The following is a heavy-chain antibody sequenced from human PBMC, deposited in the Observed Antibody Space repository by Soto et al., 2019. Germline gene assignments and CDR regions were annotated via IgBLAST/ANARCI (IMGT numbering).Heavy chain of an antibody. J-gene: IGHJ4*02. Sequence: ASVKVSCKASGYTFTTYTLHWVRPAPGQSPGWMGWINGGTDNIRLSQKFQRRFNLTKDTSASTVYMELTSLTSEATAVYYCARGRLAAPGRLSTFDYWGQGAPVTV. V-gene: IGHV1-3*01. CDR3: ARGRLAAPGRLSTFDY. D-gene: IGHD6-13*01. CDR1: GYTFTTYT. CDR2: INGGTDNI.